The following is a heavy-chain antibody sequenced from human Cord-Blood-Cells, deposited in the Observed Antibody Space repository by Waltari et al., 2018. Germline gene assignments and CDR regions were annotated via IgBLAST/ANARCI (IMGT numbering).Heavy chain of an antibody. V-gene: IGHV4-39*07. CDR2: IYYSGST. CDR3: ARRGGGCGGDCYTFDY. D-gene: IGHD2-21*02. Sequence: QLQLQESGPGLVKPSETLSLTCTVSGGSISSSSYYWGWIRQPPGKGLEWIGSIYYSGSTYYNPSLKSRVTISVDTSKNQFSLKLGSVTAADTAVYYCARRGGGCGGDCYTFDYWGQGTLVTVSS. J-gene: IGHJ4*02. CDR1: GGSISSSSYY.